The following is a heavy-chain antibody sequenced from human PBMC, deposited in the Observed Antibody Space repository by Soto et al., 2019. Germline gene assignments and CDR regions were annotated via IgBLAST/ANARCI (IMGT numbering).Heavy chain of an antibody. CDR2: IIPVFHRP. V-gene: IGHV1-69*01. CDR1: GGTFSGNA. Sequence: QMQLVQSGTEVKKPGSSVRVSCKAYGGTFSGNAITWVRQAPGQGLEWMGGIIPVFHRPKYAQKFQDRLTITADASTTTAYMELSSLRPEDTALYYCARDESSGGYWGALDYWGQGTLVAVSS. J-gene: IGHJ4*02. CDR3: ARDESSGGYWGALDY. D-gene: IGHD1-26*01.